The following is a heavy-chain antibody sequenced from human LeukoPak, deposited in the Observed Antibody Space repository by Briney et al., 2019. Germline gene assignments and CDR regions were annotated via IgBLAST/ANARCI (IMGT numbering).Heavy chain of an antibody. CDR1: GYTFTGYY. V-gene: IGHV1-2*06. Sequence: ASVKVSCKASGYTFTGYYMHGVRQAPGQGLEWMGRINPNSGGTNYAQKFQGRVTMNRDTSISTAYMELSRLRSDDTAVYYCARVLLGEYQLLYNGGYGMDVWGQGTTVTVSS. D-gene: IGHD2-2*02. CDR2: INPNSGGT. J-gene: IGHJ6*02. CDR3: ARVLLGEYQLLYNGGYGMDV.